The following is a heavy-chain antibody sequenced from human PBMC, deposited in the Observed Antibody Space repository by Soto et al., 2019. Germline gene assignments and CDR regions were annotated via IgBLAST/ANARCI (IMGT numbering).Heavy chain of an antibody. Sequence: GGSLRLSCAASGFTFSSYGMNWIRQAPGKGLEWVAVVSRDGSREYYADSLKGRFTISRDNSKNTLYLQMSSLRAEDTGVYYCARDQPCSTTHCYFWAPVYWGPGPLGTVSS. V-gene: IGHV3-30*03. D-gene: IGHD2-2*01. CDR3: ARDQPCSTTHCYFWAPVY. CDR1: GFTFSSYG. CDR2: VSRDGSRE. J-gene: IGHJ4*02.